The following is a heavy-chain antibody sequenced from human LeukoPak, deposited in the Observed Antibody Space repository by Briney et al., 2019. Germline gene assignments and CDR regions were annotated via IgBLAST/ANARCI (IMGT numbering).Heavy chain of an antibody. J-gene: IGHJ4*02. CDR1: GYTFTSYY. V-gene: IGHV1-46*01. CDR2: INPSGGST. CDR3: AREGSGLIPFDY. Sequence: GSVKVSCKASGYTFTSYYMHWVRQAPGQGLEWMGIINPSGGSTSYAQKFQGRVTMTRDTSTSTVYMELSSLRSEDTAVYYCAREGSGLIPFDYWGQGTLVTVSS. D-gene: IGHD6-19*01.